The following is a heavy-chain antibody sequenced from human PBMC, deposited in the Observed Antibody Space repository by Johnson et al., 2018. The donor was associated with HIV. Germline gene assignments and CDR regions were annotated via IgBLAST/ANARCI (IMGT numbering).Heavy chain of an antibody. CDR3: AREARIVVVEPSDAFDI. D-gene: IGHD3-22*01. CDR2: IYSGGNT. J-gene: IGHJ3*02. CDR1: GFTVSSNY. Sequence: VQLVESGGGLVQPGGSLRLSCAASGFTVSSNYMSWVRQAPGKGLEWVSVIYSGGNTYYADSVKGRFTISRDNSKNTLSLQMNSLRVEDTAVYYCAREARIVVVEPSDAFDIWGPGTMVTVSS. V-gene: IGHV3-66*01.